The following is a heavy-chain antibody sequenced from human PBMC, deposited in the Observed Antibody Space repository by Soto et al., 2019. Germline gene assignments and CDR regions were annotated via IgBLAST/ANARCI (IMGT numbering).Heavy chain of an antibody. Sequence: GGSLRLSCAASGFTFSSYAMIWVRQAPGKGLEWVSAISGSGGSTYYADSVKGRFTISRDNSKNTLYLQMNSLRAEDTAVYYCAKGKHYYDSSGYLNWFDPWGQGTLVTVSS. CDR2: ISGSGGST. CDR3: AKGKHYYDSSGYLNWFDP. V-gene: IGHV3-23*01. J-gene: IGHJ5*02. CDR1: GFTFSSYA. D-gene: IGHD3-22*01.